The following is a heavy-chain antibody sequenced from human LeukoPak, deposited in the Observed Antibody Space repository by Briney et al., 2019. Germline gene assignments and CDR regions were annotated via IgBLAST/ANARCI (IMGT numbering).Heavy chain of an antibody. CDR1: GFTFSSYA. Sequence: GGSLGLSCAASGFTFSSYAMSWVRQAPGKGLEWVSAISGSGGSTYYADSVKGRFTISRDNSKNMLYLQMNSLRAEDTAVYYCAKDQGRGYQLLYYFDYWGQGTQVTVSS. J-gene: IGHJ4*02. V-gene: IGHV3-23*01. D-gene: IGHD2-2*01. CDR3: AKDQGRGYQLLYYFDY. CDR2: ISGSGGST.